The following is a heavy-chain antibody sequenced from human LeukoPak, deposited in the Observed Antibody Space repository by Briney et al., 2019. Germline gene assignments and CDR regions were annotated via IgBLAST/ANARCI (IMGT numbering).Heavy chain of an antibody. CDR2: INPNSGGT. V-gene: IGHV1-2*02. D-gene: IGHD2-21*02. CDR3: ARGIGDRFRLQHVIDY. Sequence: GASVKVSCKASGYTFTSYGISWVRQAPGQGLEWMGWINPNSGGTNYAQKFQGRVTMTRDTSISTAYMELSRLRSDDTAVYYCARGIGDRFRLQHVIDYWGQGTLVTVSS. CDR1: GYTFTSYG. J-gene: IGHJ4*02.